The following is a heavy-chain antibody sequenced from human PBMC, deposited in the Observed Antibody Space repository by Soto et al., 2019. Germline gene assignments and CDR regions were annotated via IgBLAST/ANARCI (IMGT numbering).Heavy chain of an antibody. J-gene: IGHJ4*01. CDR2: IYYSGIT. Sequence: SETLSLTCTVSGGSISSGGYYWSWIRQHPGKGLEWIGYIYYSGITYYNPSLESRVTMSMDESRNQLSLEIRSMTAADTAVYYCARDVYYGGFSLGYWGHGILVTVSS. V-gene: IGHV4-31*03. CDR1: GGSISSGGYY. D-gene: IGHD4-17*01. CDR3: ARDVYYGGFSLGY.